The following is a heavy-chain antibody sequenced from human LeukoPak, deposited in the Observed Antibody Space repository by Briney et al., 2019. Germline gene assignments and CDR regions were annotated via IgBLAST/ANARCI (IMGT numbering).Heavy chain of an antibody. CDR3: ARGRRGITGTKGFDY. CDR1: GGSISSSNW. J-gene: IGHJ4*02. V-gene: IGHV4-4*02. Sequence: SGTLSLTCAVSGGSISSSNWWSWVRQPPGKGLEWIGEINHSGSTNYNPSLKSRVTISVDTSKNQFSLKLSSVTAADTAVYYCARGRRGITGTKGFDYWGQGTLVTVSS. D-gene: IGHD1-7*01. CDR2: INHSGST.